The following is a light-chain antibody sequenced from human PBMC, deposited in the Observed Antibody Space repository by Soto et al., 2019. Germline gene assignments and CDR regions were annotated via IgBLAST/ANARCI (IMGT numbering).Light chain of an antibody. J-gene: IGKJ5*01. Sequence: EIVMTQSPDTLYVSPLELATLSCMASQSVRTKLAWYQQKAGQAPRLLIYGASTRATGIPDRFSGSGSGTEFTLTISSLQSEDFAVYYCQQYNSWPPITFGQGTRLEIK. CDR3: QQYNSWPPIT. CDR2: GAS. CDR1: QSVRTK. V-gene: IGKV3-15*01.